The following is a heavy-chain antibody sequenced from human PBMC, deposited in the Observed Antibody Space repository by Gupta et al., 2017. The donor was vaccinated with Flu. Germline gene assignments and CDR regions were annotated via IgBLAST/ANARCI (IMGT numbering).Heavy chain of an antibody. CDR1: GFTVSTNY. J-gene: IGHJ4*02. D-gene: IGHD6-13*01. V-gene: IGHV3-66*02. CDR2: INSGGGT. CDR3: TREREAAAGNYYFEY. Sequence: EVQLVESGGGLVQPGGSLRLSCAASGFTVSTNYITWVRQGTGKGLEWVSVINSGGGTNYADSVKGRFTISRDNSKNTVYLQMNSLTPEDTAIYYCTREREAAAGNYYFEYWGQGTLVTVSS.